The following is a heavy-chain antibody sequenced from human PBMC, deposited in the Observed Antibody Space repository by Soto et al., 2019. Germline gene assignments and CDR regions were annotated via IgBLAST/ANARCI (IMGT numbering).Heavy chain of an antibody. CDR1: GYTFSRYG. J-gene: IGHJ6*02. CDR2: ISGYNGDT. D-gene: IGHD2-8*01. V-gene: IGHV1-18*01. Sequence: QGQLVQSGPEVKKSGASVKVSCKASGYTFSRYGISWVRQAPGQRLEWMGWISGYNGDTKYAQKVQGRVTMTIDTSTYTAYMELRSLTSDDTAIYYCAKNGHPPYYYYGMDVWGQGTTVTVSS. CDR3: AKNGHPPYYYYGMDV.